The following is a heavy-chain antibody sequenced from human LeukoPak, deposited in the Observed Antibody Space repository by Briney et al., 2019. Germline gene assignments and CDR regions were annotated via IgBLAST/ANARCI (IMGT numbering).Heavy chain of an antibody. V-gene: IGHV4-34*01. CDR1: GESFSGYQ. D-gene: IGHD3-10*01. Sequence: SETLSLTCAVYGESFSGYQWSWIRQPPGKGLEWIGEINHGGSTNYNPSFKSRVTISVDPSKNQFSLRLRSVTAADTAVYYCARPGQLGSLYYGMDVWGQGTTVTVS. CDR2: INHGGST. CDR3: ARPGQLGSLYYGMDV. J-gene: IGHJ6*02.